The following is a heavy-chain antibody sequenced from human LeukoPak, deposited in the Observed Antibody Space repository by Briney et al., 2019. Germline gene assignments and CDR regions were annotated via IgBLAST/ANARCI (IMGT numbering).Heavy chain of an antibody. V-gene: IGHV3-23*01. D-gene: IGHD2-2*01. CDR2: ISGSDPGT. J-gene: IGHJ4*02. CDR1: GFTFSTYA. Sequence: GGSLRLSCAASGFTFSTYAMSYVRQVPGKGLEWVSAISGSDPGTYYADSVKGRFTISRDNSRNTLHLQMNSQRVEDTAIYYCAKGNAGHCTGTTCYPFDYWGQGTLVTVSS. CDR3: AKGNAGHCTGTTCYPFDY.